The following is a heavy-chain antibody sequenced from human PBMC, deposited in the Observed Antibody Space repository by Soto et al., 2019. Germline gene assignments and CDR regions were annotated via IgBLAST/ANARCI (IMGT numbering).Heavy chain of an antibody. Sequence: GGSLRLSCVTSGLTFSNYWLSWVRQAPGKGLEWVANINQAGNKKYYVDSVKGRFTISRDNAKNSLYLQMNGLKAEDTAVYYCARDRGSGRYWGQGTLVTVSS. J-gene: IGHJ4*02. CDR3: ARDRGSGRY. V-gene: IGHV3-7*05. CDR2: INQAGNKK. D-gene: IGHD2-8*02. CDR1: GLTFSNYW.